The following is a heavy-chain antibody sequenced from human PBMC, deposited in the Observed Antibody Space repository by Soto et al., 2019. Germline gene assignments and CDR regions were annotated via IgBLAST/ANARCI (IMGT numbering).Heavy chain of an antibody. D-gene: IGHD6-13*01. CDR3: ARVLSPAAGTGVFWFAP. J-gene: IGHJ5*02. V-gene: IGHV1-69*01. Sequence: QVQLVQSGAEVKKPGSSVKVSCKASGGTFSSYAISWVRQAPGQGLEWMGGIIPIFGTANYAQKFQGRVTITADESTNTAYMELSSLRSEDTAVYYCARVLSPAAGTGVFWFAPWGQGTLVTVSS. CDR1: GGTFSSYA. CDR2: IIPIFGTA.